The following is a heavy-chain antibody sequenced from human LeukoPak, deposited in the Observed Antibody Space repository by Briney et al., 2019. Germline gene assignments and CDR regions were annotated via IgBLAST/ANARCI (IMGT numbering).Heavy chain of an antibody. CDR3: ASAPPYYSLDY. CDR1: GYTFTGYY. D-gene: IGHD3-10*01. CDR2: INPNSGGT. J-gene: IGHJ4*02. V-gene: IGHV1-2*02. Sequence: ASVTVSCKASGYTFTGYYIHWVRQAHGQGHEWMGCINPNSGGTTFAQKFQGRVTMTWDTSISTAYMDLSRLTSDDTAVYCCASAPPYYSLDYWGQGALVSVSS.